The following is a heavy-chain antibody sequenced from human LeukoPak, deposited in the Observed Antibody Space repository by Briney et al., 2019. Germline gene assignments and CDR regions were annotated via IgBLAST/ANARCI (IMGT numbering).Heavy chain of an antibody. Sequence: GRSLRLSCAASGSTFSSYAMHWVRQAPGKGLEWVAVISYDGSNKYYADSVKGRFTISRDNSKNTLYLQMNSLRAEDTAVYYCARDQGLNWFDPWGQGTLVTVSS. J-gene: IGHJ5*02. CDR2: ISYDGSNK. CDR1: GSTFSSYA. CDR3: ARDQGLNWFDP. V-gene: IGHV3-30*01.